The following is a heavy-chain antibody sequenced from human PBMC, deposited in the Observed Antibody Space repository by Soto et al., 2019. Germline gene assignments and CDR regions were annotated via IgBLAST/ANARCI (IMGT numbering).Heavy chain of an antibody. Sequence: GESLKISCKGSGYSFTSYWIGWVRQMPGKGLEWMGIIYPGDSDTRYSPSFQGQVTISADKSISTAYLQWSSLKASDTAMYYSAGTLGIAAAGCPYYYYGMDVWGQGTTVTVSS. V-gene: IGHV5-51*01. CDR1: GYSFTSYW. CDR2: IYPGDSDT. CDR3: AGTLGIAAAGCPYYYYGMDV. D-gene: IGHD6-13*01. J-gene: IGHJ6*02.